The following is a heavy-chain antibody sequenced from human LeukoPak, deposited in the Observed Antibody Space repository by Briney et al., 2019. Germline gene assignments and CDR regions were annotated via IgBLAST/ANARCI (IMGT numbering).Heavy chain of an antibody. D-gene: IGHD1-26*01. J-gene: IGHJ4*02. Sequence: SETLSLTCTVSGGSISSSIYYWGWIRQPPGKGLEWIGSIYYSGSTYYNPSLKSRVTISVDTSKNQFSLKLSSVTAADTAVYYCATLLGGSYYFFDYWGQGTLVTVSS. CDR1: GGSISSSIYY. CDR3: ATLLGGSYYFFDY. CDR2: IYYSGST. V-gene: IGHV4-39*01.